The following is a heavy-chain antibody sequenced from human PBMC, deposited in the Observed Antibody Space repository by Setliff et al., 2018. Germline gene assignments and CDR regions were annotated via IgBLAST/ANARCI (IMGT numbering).Heavy chain of an antibody. D-gene: IGHD3-16*01. CDR2: VYHSGSS. J-gene: IGHJ4*02. V-gene: IGHV4-38-2*02. CDR3: ARAAARAEYSDTSAYLPFDF. Sequence: SETLSLTCTVSGYPISRGFYWGWIRQSPGKGLEWIGSVYHSGSSYQNPSLRSQIAVSVDTSKNQFSLRLNSVTAADTAVYFCARAAARAEYSDTSAYLPFDFWGLGTLVTVSS. CDR1: GYPISRGFY.